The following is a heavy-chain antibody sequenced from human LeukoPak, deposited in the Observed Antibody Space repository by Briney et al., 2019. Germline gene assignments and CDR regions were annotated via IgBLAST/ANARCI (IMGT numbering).Heavy chain of an antibody. J-gene: IGHJ6*02. V-gene: IGHV3-48*04. CDR2: ISSSSSTI. CDR3: ARELGATVVTV. D-gene: IGHD4-23*01. CDR1: GFTFSSYS. Sequence: QPGGSLRLSCAASGFTFSSYSMNWVRQAPGKGLEWVSYISSSSSTIYYADSVKGRFTISRDNAKNSLYLQMNSLRAEDTAVYYCARELGATVVTVWGQGTTVTVSS.